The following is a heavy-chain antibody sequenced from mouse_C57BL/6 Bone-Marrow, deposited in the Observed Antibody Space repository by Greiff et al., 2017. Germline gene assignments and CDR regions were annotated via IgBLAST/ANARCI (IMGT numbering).Heavy chain of an antibody. D-gene: IGHD1-1*01. CDR2: INPGSGGT. CDR3: ARVDYYGSSYDY. Sequence: VQLVESGAELVRPGTSVKVSCKASGYAFTNYLIEWVKQRPGQGLEWIGVINPGSGGTNYNEKFKGKATLTADKSSSTAYMQLSSLTSEASAVYFCARVDYYGSSYDYWGQGTTLTVSS. V-gene: IGHV1-54*01. CDR1: GYAFTNYL. J-gene: IGHJ2*01.